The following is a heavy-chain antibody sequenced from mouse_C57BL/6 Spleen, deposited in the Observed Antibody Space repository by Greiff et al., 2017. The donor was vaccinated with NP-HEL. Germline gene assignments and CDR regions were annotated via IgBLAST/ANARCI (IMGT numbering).Heavy chain of an antibody. CDR3: ARSYYYGSTGYAMDY. J-gene: IGHJ4*01. Sequence: VQLQQSGPELVKPGASVKISCKASGYSFNDYNMNWVKQSNGKSLEWIGVINPNYGTTSYNQKFKGKATLTVDQSSSTAYMQLNSLTSEDSAVYYCARSYYYGSTGYAMDYWGQGTSVTVSS. CDR1: GYSFNDYN. V-gene: IGHV1-39*01. CDR2: INPNYGTT. D-gene: IGHD1-1*01.